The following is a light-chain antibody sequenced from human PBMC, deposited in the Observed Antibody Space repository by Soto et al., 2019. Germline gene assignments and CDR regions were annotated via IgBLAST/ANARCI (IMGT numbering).Light chain of an antibody. Sequence: QSALTQPASVSGSPGQSITISCTGTSSDVGSYNHVSWYQQHPIKAPKLMIYEGSKRPSGVSNRFSGSKSGNTASLTISGLQAEDEADYYCCSYAGSSTYVFGTGTKVTVL. V-gene: IGLV2-23*01. CDR3: CSYAGSSTYV. J-gene: IGLJ1*01. CDR2: EGS. CDR1: SSDVGSYNH.